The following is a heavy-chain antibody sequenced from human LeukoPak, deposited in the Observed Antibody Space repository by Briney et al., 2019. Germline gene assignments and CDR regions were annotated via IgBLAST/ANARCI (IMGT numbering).Heavy chain of an antibody. D-gene: IGHD3-3*01. CDR3: ASSIFGVVIIPATFDY. V-gene: IGHV4-38-2*01. CDR2: IYHSGST. CDR1: GYSIRSGYY. Sequence: PSETLSLTXAVSGYSIRSGYYWGWIRQPPGKGLECIGSIYHSGSTYYNPSLKSRVTISVDTSKNQFSLKLSSVTAADTAVYYCASSIFGVVIIPATFDYWGQGTLVTVSS. J-gene: IGHJ4*02.